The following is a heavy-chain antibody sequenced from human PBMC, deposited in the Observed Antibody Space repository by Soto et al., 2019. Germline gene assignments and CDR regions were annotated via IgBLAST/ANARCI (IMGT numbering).Heavy chain of an antibody. CDR2: FSSSSSTI. Sequence: GGSLRLSCAASGFTFSSYSMNWVRQAPGKGLEWVSYFSSSSSTIYYADSVKGRFTISRDNAKNSLYLQMNSLRDEDTAVYYCARWEAYDFWSGYPRGYYYYGMDVWGQGTTVTVS. V-gene: IGHV3-48*02. J-gene: IGHJ6*02. CDR3: ARWEAYDFWSGYPRGYYYYGMDV. CDR1: GFTFSSYS. D-gene: IGHD3-3*01.